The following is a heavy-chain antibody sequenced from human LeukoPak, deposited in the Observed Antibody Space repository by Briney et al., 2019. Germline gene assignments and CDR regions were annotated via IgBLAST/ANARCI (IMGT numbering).Heavy chain of an antibody. D-gene: IGHD2-2*02. CDR1: GFTFSSYA. Sequence: GRSLRLSCAASGFTFSSYAMHWVRQAPGKGLEWVAVISYDGSNKYYADSVKGRFTISRDNSKNTLYLQMNSLGAEDTAVYYCARDTYCSSTSCYNSGVLDYWGQGTLVTVSS. CDR2: ISYDGSNK. V-gene: IGHV3-30*01. CDR3: ARDTYCSSTSCYNSGVLDY. J-gene: IGHJ4*02.